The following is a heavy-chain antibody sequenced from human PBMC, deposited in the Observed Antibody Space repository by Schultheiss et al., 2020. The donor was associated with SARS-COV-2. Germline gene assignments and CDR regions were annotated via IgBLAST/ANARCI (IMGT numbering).Heavy chain of an antibody. J-gene: IGHJ5*02. V-gene: IGHV3-7*04. CDR3: ARLGYYDSTP. D-gene: IGHD3-22*01. Sequence: VKGRFIISRDNTKNSLYLQMNSLRAEDTAVYHCARLGYYDSTPWGQGTLVTVSS.